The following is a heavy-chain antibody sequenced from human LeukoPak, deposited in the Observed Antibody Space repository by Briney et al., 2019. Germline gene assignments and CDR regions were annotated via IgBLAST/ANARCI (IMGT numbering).Heavy chain of an antibody. V-gene: IGHV1-18*01. D-gene: IGHD3-9*01. CDR2: ISAYNGHT. CDR1: GYNVFSYG. Sequence: ASVKVSCKASGYNVFSYGFSWVRQAPGQGLEWMGWISAYNGHTNYAQNFQGRVTMTTGTSTRTAYMELRSLRSDDTAVYYCARGYVVVPLDFWGQGTLVTVSS. CDR3: ARGYVVVPLDF. J-gene: IGHJ4*02.